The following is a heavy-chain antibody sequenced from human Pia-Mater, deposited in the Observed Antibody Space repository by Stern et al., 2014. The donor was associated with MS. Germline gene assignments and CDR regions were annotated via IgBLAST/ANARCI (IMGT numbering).Heavy chain of an antibody. Sequence: EVQLVESGGGLVKRGGSLRLPCEPSGFTSKEYSMIWVRQAPGKGREWVSSISGDSGDIHYAASVKGRFTISRDNLKNSLYLQMNSLRAEDTAFYYCAREDYTQDFDYWGRGTLVTVSS. J-gene: IGHJ4*02. V-gene: IGHV3-21*04. CDR1: GFTSKEYS. D-gene: IGHD4-11*01. CDR3: AREDYTQDFDY. CDR2: ISGDSGDI.